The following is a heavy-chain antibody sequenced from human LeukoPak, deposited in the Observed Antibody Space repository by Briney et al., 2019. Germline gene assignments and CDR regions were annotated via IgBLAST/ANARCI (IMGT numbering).Heavy chain of an antibody. D-gene: IGHD3-10*01. J-gene: IGHJ4*02. CDR3: AIAYESGSFYRAFAY. CDR1: GFNVATYA. V-gene: IGHV3-43*02. Sequence: GGSLRLSCTASGFNVATYAMYWVRQPPGKSLEWVSLISGDSDNKYSAASVKGRFAISRDNSKNSLYLQMNSLTTEDTALYYCAIAYESGSFYRAFAYWGQGALVTVSS. CDR2: ISGDSDNK.